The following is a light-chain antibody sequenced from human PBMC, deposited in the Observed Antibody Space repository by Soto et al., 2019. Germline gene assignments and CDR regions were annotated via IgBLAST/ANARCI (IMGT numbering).Light chain of an antibody. J-gene: IGKJ4*01. V-gene: IGKV1-39*01. CDR2: AAS. CDR1: QNINTF. Sequence: DIQMNQSPSSLSASVGDRVTITCRASQNINTFLNWYQHKPGRAPKLLIYAASTLQSGVPSRFSGSGSGTDFTLTISRLQHEDFATYFCQQSFNTVTFGGGTKVDI. CDR3: QQSFNTVT.